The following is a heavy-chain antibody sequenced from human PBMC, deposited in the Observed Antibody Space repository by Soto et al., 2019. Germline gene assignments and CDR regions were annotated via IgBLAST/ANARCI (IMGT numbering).Heavy chain of an antibody. V-gene: IGHV1-8*01. CDR1: GYTFTSYD. CDR3: ARGLVVVSATYWYFDL. J-gene: IGHJ2*01. CDR2: MNPNSGKA. D-gene: IGHD2-15*01. Sequence: QVQLVQSGAEVKKPGASVKVSCKASGYTFTSYDINWVRQAAGQGLEWIGWMNPNSGKAVYAQKLQGRVTMAGNTSISTAYMELSSLRSGDTAVYFCARGLVVVSATYWYFDLWGRGTLVTVSS.